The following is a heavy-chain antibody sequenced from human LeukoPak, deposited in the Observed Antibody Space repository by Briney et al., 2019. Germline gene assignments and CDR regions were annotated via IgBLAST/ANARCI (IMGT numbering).Heavy chain of an antibody. CDR1: GYTFDDYA. Sequence: GGSLRLSCAASGYTFDDYAMHWVRQAPGKGLEWVSLISRDGGASYYADSVKGRFIISRDNSKNSLYLQMNSLRPEDTAFYYCAKVGEKGCSSGWSYYYMDVWGKGTTVTVSS. J-gene: IGHJ6*03. CDR3: AKVGEKGCSSGWSYYYMDV. D-gene: IGHD6-19*01. V-gene: IGHV3-43D*03. CDR2: ISRDGGAS.